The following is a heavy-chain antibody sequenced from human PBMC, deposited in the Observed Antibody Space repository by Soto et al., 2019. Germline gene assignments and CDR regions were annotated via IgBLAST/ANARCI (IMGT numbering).Heavy chain of an antibody. D-gene: IGHD6-19*01. V-gene: IGHV3-7*02. CDR3: ATSIAVPRRFVHY. CDR2: IRQDGSVK. CDR1: GLSFGSYW. J-gene: IGHJ4*02. Sequence: PGGSLRLSCAASGLSFGSYWMSWVRQAPGKGLEWVATIRQDGSVKYYVDSVKGRFTISRDNAKNLLYLQMNSLRGEDTAVYYCATSIAVPRRFVHYWGQGSLVTAPQ.